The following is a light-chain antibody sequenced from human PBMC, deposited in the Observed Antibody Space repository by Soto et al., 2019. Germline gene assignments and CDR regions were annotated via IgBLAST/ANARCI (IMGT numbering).Light chain of an antibody. Sequence: DIQMTQSPSSLSASVGDRVTITCRASQDISNYLNWYQQRPGKAPKVLIYDASNLEKGVPSRFSGTRSGTHFTFAITSLQPEDFATYYCQQSDSLPITFGQGIRLSI. J-gene: IGKJ5*01. CDR1: QDISNY. CDR3: QQSDSLPIT. V-gene: IGKV1-33*01. CDR2: DAS.